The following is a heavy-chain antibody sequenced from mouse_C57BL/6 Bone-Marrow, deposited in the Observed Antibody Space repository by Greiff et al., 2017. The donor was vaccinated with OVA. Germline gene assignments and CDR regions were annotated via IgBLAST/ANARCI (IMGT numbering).Heavy chain of an antibody. Sequence: EVMLVESGGDLVKPGGSLKLSCAASGFTFSSYGMSWVRQTPDKRLEWVATISSGGSYTYYPDSVKGRFTISRDNAKNTLYLQMSSLKSEDTAMYYCARRGANWDPYWYFDVWGTGTTVTVSS. J-gene: IGHJ1*03. CDR1: GFTFSSYG. CDR3: ARRGANWDPYWYFDV. V-gene: IGHV5-6*02. CDR2: ISSGGSYT. D-gene: IGHD4-1*01.